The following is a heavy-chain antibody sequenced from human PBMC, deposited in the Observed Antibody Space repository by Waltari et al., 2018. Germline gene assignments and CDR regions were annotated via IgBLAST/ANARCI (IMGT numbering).Heavy chain of an antibody. V-gene: IGHV3-7*01. CDR1: GFTFSSYW. Sequence: EVQLVESGGGLVQPGGSLRLSCAASGFTFSSYWMSWVRQAPGKGLEWVANIKQDGSEKYYVDSVKGRFTIARDNAKNSLYLQMNSLRAEDTAVYYCARGTTSGIPNSSGYLDYWGQGTLVTVSS. D-gene: IGHD6-19*01. CDR3: ARGTTSGIPNSSGYLDY. J-gene: IGHJ4*02. CDR2: IKQDGSEK.